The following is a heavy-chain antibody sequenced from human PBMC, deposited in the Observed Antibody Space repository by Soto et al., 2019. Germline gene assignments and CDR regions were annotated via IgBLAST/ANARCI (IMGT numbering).Heavy chain of an antibody. CDR3: ARGYCSGGSCYGYYYGMDV. J-gene: IGHJ6*02. Sequence: QVQLVQSGAEVKKPGSSVKVSCKASGGTFSSYAISWVRQAPGQGLEWMGGIIPIFGTANYAQKFQGRVTITADESTSTAYMELSRLRSDDTAVYYCARGYCSGGSCYGYYYGMDVWGQGTTVTVFS. V-gene: IGHV1-69*01. CDR1: GGTFSSYA. CDR2: IIPIFGTA. D-gene: IGHD2-15*01.